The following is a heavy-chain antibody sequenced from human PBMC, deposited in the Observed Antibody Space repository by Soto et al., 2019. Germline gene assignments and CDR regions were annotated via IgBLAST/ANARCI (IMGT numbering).Heavy chain of an antibody. J-gene: IGHJ3*01. CDR2: TWYDGSTT. D-gene: IGHD1-7*01. CDR1: GFSFSNYG. CDR3: VRDSEWELPNGFEV. Sequence: QVHLVESGGGVVQPGTSLRLSCAASGFSFSNYGMHWVRQAPGKGLEWVAVTWYDGSTTYYADSVRGRLTVPRDNPKNQLYLQMDSLRDEDTAVYFCVRDSEWELPNGFEVWGQGTTVIVSS. V-gene: IGHV3-33*01.